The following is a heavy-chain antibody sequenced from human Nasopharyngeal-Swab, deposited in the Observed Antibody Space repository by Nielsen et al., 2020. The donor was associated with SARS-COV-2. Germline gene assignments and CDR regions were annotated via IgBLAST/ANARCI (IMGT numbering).Heavy chain of an antibody. Sequence: SETLSLTCAVYGGSFSGYYWSWIRQPPGKGLEWIGEINHSGSTNYNPSLKSRVTISVDTSKNQFSLKLSSVTAADKAVYYCARQARTYYYDNSGYYFDYWGQGTLVTVSS. V-gene: IGHV4-34*01. J-gene: IGHJ4*02. CDR1: GGSFSGYY. CDR3: ARQARTYYYDNSGYYFDY. D-gene: IGHD3-22*01. CDR2: INHSGST.